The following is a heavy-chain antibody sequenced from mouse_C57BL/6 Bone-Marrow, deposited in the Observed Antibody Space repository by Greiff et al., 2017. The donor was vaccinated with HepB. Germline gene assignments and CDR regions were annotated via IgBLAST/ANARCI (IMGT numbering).Heavy chain of an antibody. CDR3: ARAYSNYWYFDV. J-gene: IGHJ1*03. CDR1: GYTFTSYW. CDR2: IHPNSGST. Sequence: QVQLQQPGAELVKPGASVKLSCKASGYTFTSYWMHWVKQRPGKGLEWIGMIHPNSGSTNYNEKFKSKATLTVDKSSSTAYMQLSSLTSEDSAVYYCARAYSNYWYFDVWGTGTTVTVSS. V-gene: IGHV1-64*01. D-gene: IGHD2-5*01.